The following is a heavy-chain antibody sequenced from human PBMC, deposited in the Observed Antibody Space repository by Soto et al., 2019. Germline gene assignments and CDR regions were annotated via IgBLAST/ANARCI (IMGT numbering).Heavy chain of an antibody. CDR3: AKDRGYSTLEY. Sequence: EVQLLQSGGGLVQPGGSLRLSCAASGFTFSSYAMTWVRQAPGKGLEWVSGFRGSGDSTYYADSVKGRFTISRDSSKNTLYLQMNNLRVEDTAVYYCAKDRGYSTLEYWGQGTLVTVYS. J-gene: IGHJ4*02. V-gene: IGHV3-23*01. D-gene: IGHD6-13*01. CDR2: FRGSGDST. CDR1: GFTFSSYA.